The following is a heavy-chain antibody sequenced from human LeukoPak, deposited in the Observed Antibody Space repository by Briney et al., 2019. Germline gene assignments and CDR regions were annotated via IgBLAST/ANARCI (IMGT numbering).Heavy chain of an antibody. D-gene: IGHD3-22*01. J-gene: IGHJ5*02. Sequence: XIXXXPGKXLXWIGSIYYSGSTYYNPSLKSRLTISVDTSKNQFSLKLSSVTAADTAVYYCASDYYDSSGYYYGNWFDPWGQGTLVTVSS. CDR2: IYYSGST. V-gene: IGHV4-39*01. CDR3: ASDYYDSSGYYYGNWFDP.